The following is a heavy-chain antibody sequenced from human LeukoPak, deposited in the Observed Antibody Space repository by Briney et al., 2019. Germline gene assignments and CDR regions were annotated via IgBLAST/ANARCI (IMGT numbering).Heavy chain of an antibody. CDR3: ARGRLVGWYYYMDV. V-gene: IGHV1-8*01. CDR2: MNPNSGNT. J-gene: IGHJ6*03. Sequence: EASVKVSCKASGYTFTSYDINWVRQATGQGLEWMGWMNPNSGNTGYAQKFQGRVTMTRNTSISTAYMELSSLRSEDTAVYYCARGRLVGWYYYMDVWGKGTTVTVYS. CDR1: GYTFTSYD. D-gene: IGHD2-15*01.